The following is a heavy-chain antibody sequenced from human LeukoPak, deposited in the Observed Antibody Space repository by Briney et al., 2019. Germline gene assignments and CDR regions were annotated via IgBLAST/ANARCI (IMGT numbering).Heavy chain of an antibody. CDR1: GFTFSSYA. D-gene: IGHD4-17*01. J-gene: IGHJ4*02. Sequence: GSLRLSCAASGFTFSSYAMSWVRQAPGKGLEWVSSVSGSNTYYADSVKGRFTISRANSKNTLYLQMNSLRVEDTAMYYCAKATTVPDYWGQGTLVTVSS. CDR2: VSGSNT. V-gene: IGHV3-23*01. CDR3: AKATTVPDY.